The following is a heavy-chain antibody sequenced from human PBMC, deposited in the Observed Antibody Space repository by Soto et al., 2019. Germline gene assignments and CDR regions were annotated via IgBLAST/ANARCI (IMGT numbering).Heavy chain of an antibody. V-gene: IGHV1-69*02. CDR1: GGTFSSYT. CDR3: ARAPGVGYYYYYYYMDV. Sequence: SVKVSCKASGGTFSSYTISWVRQAPGQGLEWMGRIIPILGIANYAQKFQGRVTITADKSTSTAYMELSSLRSEDTAVYYCARAPGVGYYYYYYYMDVWGKGTTVTVSS. CDR2: IIPILGIA. D-gene: IGHD3-3*01. J-gene: IGHJ6*03.